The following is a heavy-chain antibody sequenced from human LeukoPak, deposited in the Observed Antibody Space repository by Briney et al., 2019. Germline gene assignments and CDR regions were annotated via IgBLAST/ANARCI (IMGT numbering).Heavy chain of an antibody. D-gene: IGHD1-26*01. J-gene: IGHJ4*02. CDR2: IIPIFGTA. CDR3: AREQWELPYHIFDY. V-gene: IGHV1-69*01. Sequence: AASVKVSCKASGGTFSSYAISWVRQAPGQGLEWMGGIIPIFGTANYAQKFQGRVTITADESTSTAYMELSSLRSEDTAVYYCAREQWELPYHIFDYWGQGTLVTVSS. CDR1: GGTFSSYA.